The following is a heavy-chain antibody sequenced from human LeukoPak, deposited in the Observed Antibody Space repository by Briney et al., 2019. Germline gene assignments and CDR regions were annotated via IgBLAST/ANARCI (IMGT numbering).Heavy chain of an antibody. D-gene: IGHD4-17*01. Sequence: PSETLSLTCAVYGGSFSGYYWSWIRQPPGKGLEWIGEINHSGSTYYNPSLKSRVTISVDTSKNQFSLKLSSVTAADTAVYYCARVPTVTFFDYWGQGTLVTVSS. V-gene: IGHV4-34*01. CDR2: INHSGST. J-gene: IGHJ4*02. CDR1: GGSFSGYY. CDR3: ARVPTVTFFDY.